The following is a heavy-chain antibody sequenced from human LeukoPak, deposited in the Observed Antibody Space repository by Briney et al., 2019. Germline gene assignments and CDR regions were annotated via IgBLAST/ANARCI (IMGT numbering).Heavy chain of an antibody. J-gene: IGHJ4*02. Sequence: GSLRLSCAASGFTFSDHYMDWVRQPPGKGLEWIGSIYYSGSTYYNPSLKSRVTISVDTSKNQFSLKLSSVTAADTAVYYCARAPDFWSGYYGRYFDYWGQGTLVTVSS. D-gene: IGHD3-3*01. CDR1: GFTFSDHY. V-gene: IGHV4-38-2*01. CDR2: IYYSGST. CDR3: ARAPDFWSGYYGRYFDY.